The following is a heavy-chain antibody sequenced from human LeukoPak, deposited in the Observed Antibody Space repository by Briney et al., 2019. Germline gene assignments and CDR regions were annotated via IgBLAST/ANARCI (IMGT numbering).Heavy chain of an antibody. CDR3: ARRPYDYDSSGYQYYFDY. CDR2: IHYSGRT. CDR1: GAFLSSCSHY. Sequence: SEPLSLTCTVSGAFLSSCSHYWGWVRQPPGKGLEWFGRIHYSGRTYNNPSVKSRVPMSVDTSKNMFSLELRSVAAADSVVFFCARRPYDYDSSGYQYYFDYWGQGTLVTVSS. D-gene: IGHD3-22*01. J-gene: IGHJ4*02. V-gene: IGHV4-39*01.